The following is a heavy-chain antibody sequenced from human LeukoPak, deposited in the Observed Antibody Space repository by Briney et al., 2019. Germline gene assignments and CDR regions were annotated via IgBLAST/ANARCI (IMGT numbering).Heavy chain of an antibody. D-gene: IGHD1-14*01. Sequence: GGTLRLSCAASGFTFSSYGMSWVRQAPGKGLEWVGRIKRKSDGGTTDYAAPVKGRFTISRDSLKSEDTAVYYCTTELDVRPNHYWGQGTLVTVSS. V-gene: IGHV3-15*01. CDR2: IKRKSDGGTT. CDR3: TTELDVRPNHY. J-gene: IGHJ4*02. CDR1: GFTFSSYG.